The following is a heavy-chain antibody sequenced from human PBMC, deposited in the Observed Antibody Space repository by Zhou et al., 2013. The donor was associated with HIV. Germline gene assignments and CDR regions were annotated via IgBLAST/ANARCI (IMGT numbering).Heavy chain of an antibody. J-gene: IGHJ6*03. D-gene: IGHD1-20*01. Sequence: QGQLVQSGGEVKKPGASLRVSCEGSGYPFGTYGLNWVRQAPGQGLQWMGWISVYSGNTDYAQKFQGRVTLTTDTSTNTAYMELRSLTSDDTATYYCARAITARHYYMDVWDKGTTVTVSS. CDR3: ARAITARHYYMDV. CDR2: ISVYSGNT. CDR1: GYPFGTYG. V-gene: IGHV1-18*01.